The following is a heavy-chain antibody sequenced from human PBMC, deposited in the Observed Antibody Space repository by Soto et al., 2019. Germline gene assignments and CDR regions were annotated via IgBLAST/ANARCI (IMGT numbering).Heavy chain of an antibody. CDR2: LSYAGSNK. D-gene: IGHD3-22*01. V-gene: IGHV3-30-3*01. CDR1: GFSFSSYA. CDR3: AGDPWFAMIVSRGFDI. J-gene: IGHJ3*02. Sequence: QVQLVESGGGVVQPGRSLRLSCAASGFSFSSYALQWVRQAPGKGLEWVPVLSYAGSNKYYADSVKGRFILSRDNAKNTLYLEVDSLRAEDTAVYYCAGDPWFAMIVSRGFDIWGQGTMVTDFS.